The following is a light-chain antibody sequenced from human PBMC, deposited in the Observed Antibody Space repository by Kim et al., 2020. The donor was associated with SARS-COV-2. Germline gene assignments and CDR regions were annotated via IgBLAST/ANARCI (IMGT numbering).Light chain of an antibody. CDR1: QSVLNGNRYNS. CDR3: MQTLQTPLT. J-gene: IGKJ4*01. CDR2: LGS. Sequence: PASVSCRSSQSVLNGNRYNSFDWYLQKPGQSPQLLIYLGSNRASGVPDRFSGSGSGTEFTLKISRVEAEDVGIYYCMQTLQTPLTFGGGTKVDIK. V-gene: IGKV2-28*01.